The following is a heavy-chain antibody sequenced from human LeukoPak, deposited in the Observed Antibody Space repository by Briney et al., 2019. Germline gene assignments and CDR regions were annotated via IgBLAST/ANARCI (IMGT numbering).Heavy chain of an antibody. CDR1: GYTFTGYY. Sequence: ASVKVSCKASGYTFTGYYMHWVRQAPGQGLEWMGWINPNSGSTNYAQKFQGRVTMTRDTSISTAYMELSRLRSDDTAVYYCARVRSHGLYGDIDYWGQGTLVTVSS. V-gene: IGHV1-2*02. D-gene: IGHD4-17*01. CDR2: INPNSGST. CDR3: ARVRSHGLYGDIDY. J-gene: IGHJ4*02.